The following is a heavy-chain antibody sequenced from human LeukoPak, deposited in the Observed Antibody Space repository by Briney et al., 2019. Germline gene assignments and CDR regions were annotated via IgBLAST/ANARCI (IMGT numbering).Heavy chain of an antibody. CDR2: IYYSGST. J-gene: IGHJ4*02. CDR3: ARGRGGSSLHYFDY. D-gene: IGHD3-10*01. V-gene: IGHV4-59*01. CDR1: GGSISSYY. Sequence: SETLSLTCTVSGGSISSYYWSWIRQPPGKGLEWIAYIYYSGSTNYNPSLKSRVTISVDTSKNQFSLKLRSVTAADTAVYYCARGRGGSSLHYFDYWGQGTLVTVSS.